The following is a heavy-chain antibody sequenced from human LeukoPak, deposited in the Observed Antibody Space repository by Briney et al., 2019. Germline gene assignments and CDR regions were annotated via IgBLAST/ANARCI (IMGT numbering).Heavy chain of an antibody. CDR3: ARVMGTYSSGWSREPRYFDY. CDR2: INSDGSST. CDR1: GFTFSSYW. Sequence: PGGSLRLSCAASGFTFSSYWMHWVRQAPGKGLVWVSRINSDGSSTSYADSVKGRFTISRDNAKNTLYLQMNSLRAEDTAVYYCARVMGTYSSGWSREPRYFDYWGQGTLVTVSS. D-gene: IGHD6-19*01. V-gene: IGHV3-74*01. J-gene: IGHJ4*02.